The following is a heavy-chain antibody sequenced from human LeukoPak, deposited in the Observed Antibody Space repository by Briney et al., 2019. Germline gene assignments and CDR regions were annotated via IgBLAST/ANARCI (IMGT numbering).Heavy chain of an antibody. J-gene: IGHJ6*03. CDR2: INPNSGGT. V-gene: IGHV1-2*02. CDR1: GYTFTGYY. D-gene: IGHD2/OR15-2a*01. CDR3: ARAAFTYGRYYYYMDV. Sequence: ASVNVSCKASGYTFTGYYMHWVRQAPGQGLEWMGWINPNSGGTNYAQKFQGRVTMTRDTSISTAYMELSRLRSDDTAVYYCARAAFTYGRYYYYMDVWGKGTTVTVSS.